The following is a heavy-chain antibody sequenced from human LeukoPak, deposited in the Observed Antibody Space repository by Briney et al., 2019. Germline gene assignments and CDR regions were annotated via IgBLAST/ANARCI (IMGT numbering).Heavy chain of an antibody. CDR2: INPNSGGT. CDR3: ARDHLDFWSGYNYFDY. J-gene: IGHJ4*02. CDR1: GYTFTGYY. D-gene: IGHD3-3*01. V-gene: IGHV1-2*02. Sequence: GASVKVSCKASGYTFTGYYMHWVRQAPGQGLEWMGWINPNSGGTDYAQKFQGRVTMTRDTSISTAYMELSRLRSDDTAVYYCARDHLDFWSGYNYFDYWGQGTLVTVSS.